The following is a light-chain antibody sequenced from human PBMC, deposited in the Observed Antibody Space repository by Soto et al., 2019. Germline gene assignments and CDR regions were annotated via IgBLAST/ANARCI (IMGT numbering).Light chain of an antibody. CDR1: QSVSSSH. V-gene: IGKV3-20*01. Sequence: IVLTQSPGTLSLSPGERATLSCSASQSVSSSHLAWYQHKPGQAPRLLIYAASSRATGSPDRFSGGGSGTEFTLTISRLEPEDFEVYYCQQYGYSPITFGQGTRLEI. CDR2: AAS. CDR3: QQYGYSPIT. J-gene: IGKJ5*01.